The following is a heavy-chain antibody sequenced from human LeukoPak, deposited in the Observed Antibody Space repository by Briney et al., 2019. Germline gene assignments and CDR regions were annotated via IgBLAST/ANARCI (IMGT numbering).Heavy chain of an antibody. J-gene: IGHJ5*02. V-gene: IGHV5-51*01. CDR3: GRLLYYYGSGSPLGWFAP. D-gene: IGHD3-10*01. CDR1: GYIFTSYW. Sequence: GASLKISCKGSGYIFTSYWIGWVRQMPGKGLEWMGIIYPLDSDTRYSPFFQGQVTISADKSISTDYQLWSRLKASDTPMYYCGRLLYYYGSGSPLGWFAPWGQGTLVTVSS. CDR2: IYPLDSDT.